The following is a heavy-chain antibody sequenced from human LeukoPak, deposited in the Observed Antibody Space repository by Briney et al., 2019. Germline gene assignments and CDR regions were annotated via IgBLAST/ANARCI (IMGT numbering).Heavy chain of an antibody. V-gene: IGHV4-39*01. Sequence: SETLSLTCTVSGGSISSSSYYWGWLRQPPGKGLEWIGSIYYSGSTYYNPSLKSRVTISVDTSKNQFSLKLSSVTAADTAVYYCARSMIVVVPDYWGQGTLVTVSS. J-gene: IGHJ4*02. CDR1: GGSISSSSYY. D-gene: IGHD3-22*01. CDR3: ARSMIVVVPDY. CDR2: IYYSGST.